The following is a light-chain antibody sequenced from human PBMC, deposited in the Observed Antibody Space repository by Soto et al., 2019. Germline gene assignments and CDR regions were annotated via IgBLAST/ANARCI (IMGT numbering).Light chain of an antibody. Sequence: EVVMTQSPATLSVSPGERVILSCRASQSVSSNLVWYQQKPGQAPRVLIYGASTRDTGIPARFSGSGSGTDFTLTISSLEPEDCAIYYCQQRQYWPPITFGQGTRLEIK. CDR2: GAS. V-gene: IGKV3-15*01. CDR3: QQRQYWPPIT. CDR1: QSVSSN. J-gene: IGKJ5*01.